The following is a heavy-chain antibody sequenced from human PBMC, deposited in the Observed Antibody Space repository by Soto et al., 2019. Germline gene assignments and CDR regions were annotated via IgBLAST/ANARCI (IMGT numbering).Heavy chain of an antibody. CDR2: TRNAANSFST. J-gene: IGHJ4*02. Sequence: PGGSLRLSCAASGFTFSDHYMDWVRQAPGKGLEWVGRTRNAANSFSTQYAASVKGRFTISRDGSKSSLYLQMNSLKTEDTAVYYCARISTTGTYYLNSGGQGTVLTVSS. CDR1: GFTFSDHY. D-gene: IGHD3-3*02. V-gene: IGHV3-72*01. CDR3: ARISTTGTYYLNS.